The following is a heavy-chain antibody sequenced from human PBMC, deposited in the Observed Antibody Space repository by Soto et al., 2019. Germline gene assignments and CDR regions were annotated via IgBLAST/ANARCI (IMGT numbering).Heavy chain of an antibody. CDR2: IYYSGST. D-gene: IGHD3-22*01. CDR3: ARGSQYYYDSSGYYSTSFDP. Sequence: SETLSLTCTVSGGSISSGDYYWSWIRQPLGKGLEWIGYIYYSGSTYYNPSLKSRVTISVDTSKNQFSLKLSSVTAADTAVYYCARGSQYYYDSSGYYSTSFDPWGQGALVTVSS. J-gene: IGHJ5*02. V-gene: IGHV4-30-4*01. CDR1: GGSISSGDYY.